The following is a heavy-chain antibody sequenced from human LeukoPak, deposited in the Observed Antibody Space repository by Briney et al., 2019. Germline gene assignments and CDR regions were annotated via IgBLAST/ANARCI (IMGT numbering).Heavy chain of an antibody. CDR3: ARDLVGVPAAIGY. V-gene: IGHV3-53*01. CDR1: GFTVSTNY. J-gene: IGHJ4*02. D-gene: IGHD2-2*01. CDR2: IYSGGST. Sequence: GGSLRLSCAASGFTVSTNYMSWVRQAPGKGLEWVSVIYSGGSTYYADPVKGRFTISRDNSKNTLYLQMNSLRAEDTAVYHCARDLVGVPAAIGYWGQGTLVTVSS.